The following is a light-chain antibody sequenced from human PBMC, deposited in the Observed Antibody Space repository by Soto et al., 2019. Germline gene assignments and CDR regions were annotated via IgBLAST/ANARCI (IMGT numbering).Light chain of an antibody. CDR3: QQYVSSPWA. CDR2: GAS. CDR1: QSVSNY. Sequence: EIVLTQSPATLSLSPGERATLSCRASQSVSNYLAWYQQKAGQAPRLLIYGASRRATGIPDRFSGSGSGTDFTLTISRLEPEDFAVYYCQQYVSSPWAFGQGTKVDI. V-gene: IGKV3-20*01. J-gene: IGKJ1*01.